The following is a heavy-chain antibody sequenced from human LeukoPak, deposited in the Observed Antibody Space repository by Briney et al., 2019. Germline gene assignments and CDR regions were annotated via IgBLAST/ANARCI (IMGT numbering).Heavy chain of an antibody. D-gene: IGHD4-11*01. V-gene: IGHV5-10-1*01. CDR2: IDPSDSYT. CDR3: ARTLTTDIDY. CDR1: GYSFTKYW. Sequence: GESLKISCKGSGYSFTKYWISWVRQMPGKGLEWMGRIDPSDSYTKYSPSFQGHVTISADKSISTAYLQWSSLKASDTAMYYCARTLTTDIDYWGQGTLVTVSS. J-gene: IGHJ4*02.